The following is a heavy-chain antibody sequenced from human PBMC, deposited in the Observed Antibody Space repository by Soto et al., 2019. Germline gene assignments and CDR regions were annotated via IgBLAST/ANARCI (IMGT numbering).Heavy chain of an antibody. Sequence: XGSLRLSCTASGFNLRDQALSWVRQAPGVGLEWVSGISGMEDRTNYADFVKGRFFISKDRAKNTLNLQMNGLRDDDTAVYYCAKTYTGRWGQGTQVTV. J-gene: IGHJ4*02. CDR1: GFNLRDQA. D-gene: IGHD4-4*01. CDR3: AKTYTGR. CDR2: ISGMEDRT. V-gene: IGHV3-23*01.